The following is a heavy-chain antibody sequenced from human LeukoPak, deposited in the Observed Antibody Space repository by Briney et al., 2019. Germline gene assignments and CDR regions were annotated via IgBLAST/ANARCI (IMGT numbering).Heavy chain of an antibody. Sequence: PGRSLRLSCAASGFTFSSYAMHWVRQAPGKGLEWVSIISYDGSNKYYADSVKGRFTVSRDNSKNSLYLQMNSLRADDTAVYYCARLIAAAGTSYFDYWGQGAWSPSPQ. CDR3: ARLIAAAGTSYFDY. CDR1: GFTFSSYA. D-gene: IGHD6-13*01. CDR2: ISYDGSNK. V-gene: IGHV3-30-3*01. J-gene: IGHJ4*02.